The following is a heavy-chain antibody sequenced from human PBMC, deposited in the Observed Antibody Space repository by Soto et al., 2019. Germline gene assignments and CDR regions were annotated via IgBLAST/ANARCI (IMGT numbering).Heavy chain of an antibody. J-gene: IGHJ4*02. CDR3: ARGDDYGDWSPFDY. D-gene: IGHD4-17*01. CDR2: IYYSGST. CDR1: GGSISSYY. Sequence: SETLSLTCTVSGGSISSYYWSWIRQPPGKGLEWIGYIYYSGSTNYNPSLKSRVTISVDTSKNQFSLKLSSVTAADTAVYYCARGDDYGDWSPFDYWGQGTLVTVSS. V-gene: IGHV4-59*01.